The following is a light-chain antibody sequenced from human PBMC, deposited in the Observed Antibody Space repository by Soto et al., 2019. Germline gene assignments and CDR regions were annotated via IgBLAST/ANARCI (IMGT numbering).Light chain of an antibody. Sequence: AIQLTQSPSSLSASAGDRVTITCRASQGISRALAWYQQKPGKAPKVLIYGASTLESGVPPRFSGSGSVTDFTLTISILQPEDSSTYYCQQSESYPRTFGHGTKLDIK. CDR2: GAS. V-gene: IGKV1-13*02. CDR3: QQSESYPRT. CDR1: QGISRA. J-gene: IGKJ2*01.